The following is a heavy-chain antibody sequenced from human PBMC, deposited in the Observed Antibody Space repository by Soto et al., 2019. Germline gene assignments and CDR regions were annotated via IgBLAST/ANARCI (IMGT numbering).Heavy chain of an antibody. CDR3: ASNAYGDYLAEYFQH. J-gene: IGHJ1*01. V-gene: IGHV1-69*02. CDR2: IIPILGIA. D-gene: IGHD4-17*01. Sequence: QVQLVQSGAEVKKPGSSVKVSCTASGGTFSSYTISWVRQAHGQGLEWMGRIIPILGIANYAQKFQGRVTITADKSTSTAYMELSSLRSEDTAVYYCASNAYGDYLAEYFQHWGQGTLVTVSS. CDR1: GGTFSSYT.